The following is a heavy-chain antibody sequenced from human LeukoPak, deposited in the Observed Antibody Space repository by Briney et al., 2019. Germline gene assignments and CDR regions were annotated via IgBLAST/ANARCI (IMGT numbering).Heavy chain of an antibody. CDR1: GGSISSSSYY. J-gene: IGHJ3*02. CDR3: ALLDVAFDI. Sequence: SETLSLTCTVSGGSISSSSYYWGWIRQPPGKGLEWIGGIYYSGSTYYNPSLKSRVTISVDTSKNQFSLKLSSVTAADTAVYYCALLDVAFDIWGQGTMVTVSS. CDR2: IYYSGST. D-gene: IGHD3-3*01. V-gene: IGHV4-39*01.